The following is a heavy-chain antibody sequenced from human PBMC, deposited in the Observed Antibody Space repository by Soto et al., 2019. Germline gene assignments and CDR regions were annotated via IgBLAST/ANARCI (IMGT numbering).Heavy chain of an antibody. V-gene: IGHV1-3*01. CDR3: ARVHKNWFDS. J-gene: IGHJ5*01. CDR1: RYSFTTYA. Sequence: ASVKVSCNASRYSFTTYALHWVRQAPGQRLEWMGWINAGNGDTKYSEKFQGRVTITRDTSTTTAYLQWSSLRASDTALYFCARVHKNWFDSWAQGTMVTVSS. CDR2: INAGNGDT.